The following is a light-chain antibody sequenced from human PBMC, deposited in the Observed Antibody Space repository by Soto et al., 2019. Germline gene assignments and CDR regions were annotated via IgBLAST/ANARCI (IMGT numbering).Light chain of an antibody. J-gene: IGLJ1*01. CDR2: DVN. V-gene: IGLV2-14*01. CDR1: SSDVGAYNY. CDR3: SSYTTSGTRV. Sequence: QSALTQPASVSGSPGQSITISCTGTSSDVGAYNYVSWYQQHPGKAPKLMIYDVNSRPSGVSNRFSGSKSGNTASLTISGLQADDESDYYCSSYTTSGTRVFGTGTKVTVL.